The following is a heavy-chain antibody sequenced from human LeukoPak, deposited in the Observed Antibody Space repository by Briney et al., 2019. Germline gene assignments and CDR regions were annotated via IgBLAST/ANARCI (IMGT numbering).Heavy chain of an antibody. CDR3: ARDQFSYDSSGYYGY. J-gene: IGHJ4*02. CDR2: ISYDGSNK. D-gene: IGHD3-22*01. V-gene: IGHV3-30*03. Sequence: GRSLRLSCAASGFTFSSYGMHWVRQAPGKGLEWVAVISYDGSNKYYADSVKGRFTISRDNSKNTLYLQMNSLRAEDTAVYYCARDQFSYDSSGYYGYWGQGTLVTVSS. CDR1: GFTFSSYG.